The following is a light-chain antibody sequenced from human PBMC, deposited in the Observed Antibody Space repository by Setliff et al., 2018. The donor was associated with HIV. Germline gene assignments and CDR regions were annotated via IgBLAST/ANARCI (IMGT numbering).Light chain of an antibody. V-gene: IGLV2-14*01. Sequence: QSVLTQPASVSGSPGQSITISCTGTSSDVGGYNYVSWYQQHPGKAPKLMIYDVSKWPSGVSNRFSGSKSGNTASLTISGLQTEDEADYYCSSYTSSGTYVFGTGTKVTVL. CDR2: DVS. CDR1: SSDVGGYNY. J-gene: IGLJ1*01. CDR3: SSYTSSGTYV.